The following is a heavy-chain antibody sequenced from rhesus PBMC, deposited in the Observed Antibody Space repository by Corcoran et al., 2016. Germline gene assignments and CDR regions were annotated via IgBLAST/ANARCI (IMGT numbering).Heavy chain of an antibody. J-gene: IGHJ5-1*01. CDR3: ARAESGDYGVGRRFDI. CDR1: GGSPSGSYS. D-gene: IGHD4-29*01. Sequence: QVKLLQRGEGRVKTSETLSLSCGVSGGSPSGSYSWTWVRQGPGKGLAWIGGVDGNTVPTHSIPPPTTRVTISLATAKRQLSLSLSAVTAADPAVYYCARAESGDYGVGRRFDIWGPGVLVTVSS. CDR2: VDGNTVPT. V-gene: IGHV4-73*01.